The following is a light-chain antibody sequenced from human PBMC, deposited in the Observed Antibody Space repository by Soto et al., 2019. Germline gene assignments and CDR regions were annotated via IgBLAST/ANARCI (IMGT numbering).Light chain of an antibody. Sequence: QSVLTQPPSASGSPGQSVTISCTGTSSDVGGYNYVSWYQQYPGKAPKLMIYDVSKRPSGVPDRFSGSKSDNTASLTVSGLQAEDEADYYCSSYGVRNNVVFGGGTKLTVL. CDR1: SSDVGGYNY. V-gene: IGLV2-8*01. CDR3: SSYGVRNNVV. J-gene: IGLJ2*01. CDR2: DVS.